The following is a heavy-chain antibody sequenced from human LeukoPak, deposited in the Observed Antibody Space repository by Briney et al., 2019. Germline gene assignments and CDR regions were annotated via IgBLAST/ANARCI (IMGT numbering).Heavy chain of an antibody. D-gene: IGHD6-13*01. CDR3: ARTTEAHSWRTRYYDYYMDV. CDR1: GGSFSGYY. V-gene: IGHV4-34*01. CDR2: INHSGST. Sequence: SETLSLTCAVYGGSFSGYYWSWIRQPPGKGLEWIGEINHSGSTNYNPSLKSRVTISVDTSKNQFSLKLSSVTAADMAVYYCARTTEAHSWRTRYYDYYMDVWGKGTTVTVSS. J-gene: IGHJ6*03.